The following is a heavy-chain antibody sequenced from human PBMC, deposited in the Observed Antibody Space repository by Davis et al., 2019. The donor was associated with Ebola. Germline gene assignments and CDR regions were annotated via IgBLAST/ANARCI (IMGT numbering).Heavy chain of an antibody. D-gene: IGHD5-12*01. J-gene: IGHJ6*02. CDR1: GFPLSTSGMC. V-gene: IGHV2-70*11. Sequence: SGPTLVKPTQTLTPTCTFSGFPLSTSGMCVSWIRQPPGKALEWLARIAWDDDKYYSTSLKTRLTISKDASKNLVVLTMTNMDPVDTATYYCARISPRGLRYGMDVWGQGTTVTVSS. CDR2: IAWDDDK. CDR3: ARISPRGLRYGMDV.